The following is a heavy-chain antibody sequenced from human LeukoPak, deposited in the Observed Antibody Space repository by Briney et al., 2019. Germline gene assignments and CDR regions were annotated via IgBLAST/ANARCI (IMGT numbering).Heavy chain of an antibody. Sequence: SETLSLTCAVYGGSFSGYYWSWIRQPPGKGLEWIGEINYSGSTNYNPSLKSRVTISVDTSKNQFSLKLSSVTAADTAVYYCAWGSQPYYHFWSGYFRKGSNWFDPCGQATLVTVSS. D-gene: IGHD3-3*01. CDR3: AWGSQPYYHFWSGYFRKGSNWFDP. V-gene: IGHV4-34*01. CDR2: INYSGST. J-gene: IGHJ5*02. CDR1: GGSFSGYY.